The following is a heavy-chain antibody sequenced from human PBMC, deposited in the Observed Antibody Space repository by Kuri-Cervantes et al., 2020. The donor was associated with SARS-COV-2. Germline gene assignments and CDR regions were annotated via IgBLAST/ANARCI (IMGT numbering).Heavy chain of an antibody. V-gene: IGHV3-9*01. CDR1: GFTFSSYA. CDR2: ISWNSGSI. Sequence: SLKISCSASGFTFSSYAMHWVRQAPGKGLEWVSGISWNSGSIGYADSVKGRFTISRDNAKNSLYLQMNSLRAEDTALYYCAKDMESGGSYSTFDYWGQGTLVTDSS. D-gene: IGHD2-15*01. CDR3: AKDMESGGSYSTFDY. J-gene: IGHJ4*02.